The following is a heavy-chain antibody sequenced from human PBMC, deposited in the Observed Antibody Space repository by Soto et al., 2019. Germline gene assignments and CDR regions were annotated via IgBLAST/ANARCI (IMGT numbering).Heavy chain of an antibody. Sequence: QVQLVQSGAEVKKPGASVKVSCKASGYTFTSYDINWVRQATGQGLEWMGWMNPNSGNTGYAQKFQGRVTMTRNTFTSTAYMELSSLSSEDTAVYYCARVSYCSTGVCPWYFDLWGRGTLVTVSS. CDR3: ARVSYCSTGVCPWYFDL. V-gene: IGHV1-8*01. J-gene: IGHJ2*01. D-gene: IGHD2-8*01. CDR2: MNPNSGNT. CDR1: GYTFTSYD.